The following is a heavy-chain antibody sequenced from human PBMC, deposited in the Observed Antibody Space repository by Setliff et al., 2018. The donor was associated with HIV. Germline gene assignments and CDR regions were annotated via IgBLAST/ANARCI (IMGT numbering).Heavy chain of an antibody. J-gene: IGHJ2*01. CDR1: GGSVTSSTYY. D-gene: IGHD5-12*01. CDR2: IYSTGSGRT. CDR3: ARDGGWLRLGTYWYFDL. Sequence: SETLSLTCTVSGGSVTSSTYYWGWIRQPPGKGLEWIGNIYSTGSGRTYYSPSLKSRVTVSVDTSKNQFSLKLSSVTAADTAVYYCARDGGWLRLGTYWYFDLWGRGTLVTAPQ. V-gene: IGHV4-39*07.